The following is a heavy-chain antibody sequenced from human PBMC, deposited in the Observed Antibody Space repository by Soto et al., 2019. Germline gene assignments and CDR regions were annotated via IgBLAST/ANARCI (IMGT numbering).Heavy chain of an antibody. CDR2: ISYDGSNK. CDR1: GFTFSSYG. D-gene: IGHD1-26*01. J-gene: IGHJ6*02. V-gene: IGHV3-30*18. Sequence: PGGSLRLSCAASGFTFSSYGMHWVRQAPGKGLEWVAVISYDGSNKYYADSVKGRFTISRDNSKNTLYLQMNSLRAEDTAVYYCAKDRVGATSYYYYGMDVWGQGTTVTVSS. CDR3: AKDRVGATSYYYYGMDV.